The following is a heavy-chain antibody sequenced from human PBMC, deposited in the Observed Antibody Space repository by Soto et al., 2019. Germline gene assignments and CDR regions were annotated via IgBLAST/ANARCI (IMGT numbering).Heavy chain of an antibody. J-gene: IGHJ4*02. CDR2: IFYTGST. V-gene: IGHV4-39*01. D-gene: IGHD6-19*01. Sequence: QLQLQESGPGLVKPSETLSLTCTVSGGSISSSTYYWGCVRQPPGKGLEWIATIFYTGSTYYNPSLKSRVTISVDTSKNQFSLKLSSVTAADTAVYSCASRPITVPGTPFDYWGQGTLVTVSS. CDR1: GGSISSSTYY. CDR3: ASRPITVPGTPFDY.